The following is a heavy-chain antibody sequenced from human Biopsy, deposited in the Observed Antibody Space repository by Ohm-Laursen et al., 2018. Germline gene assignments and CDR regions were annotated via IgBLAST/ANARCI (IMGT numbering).Heavy chain of an antibody. J-gene: IGHJ1*01. Sequence: SVKASCKTPGGTFGNYGVNWVRQAPGQGLEWLGGNIPILGTGNYAQKFQDRVTVAADTSTSTATMELRSLRSDDTAMYYCATKLTGYFHHWGQGTLVIVSS. D-gene: IGHD3-9*01. CDR3: ATKLTGYFHH. CDR2: NIPILGTG. V-gene: IGHV1-69*06. CDR1: GGTFGNYG.